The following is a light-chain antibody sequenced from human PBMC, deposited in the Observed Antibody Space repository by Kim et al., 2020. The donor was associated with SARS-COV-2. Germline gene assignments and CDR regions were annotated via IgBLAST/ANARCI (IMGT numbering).Light chain of an antibody. CDR3: AAWDNSPDGYVV. CDR2: TKN. CDR1: TANIETNT. J-gene: IGLJ2*01. Sequence: KVSISWSGSTANIETNTVNWYQQHPGAAPKLLIQTKNQRPSGVPDRFSGSRFGTSASLTISGLQSEDEADYFCAAWDNSPDGYVVFGGGTQLTVL. V-gene: IGLV1-44*01.